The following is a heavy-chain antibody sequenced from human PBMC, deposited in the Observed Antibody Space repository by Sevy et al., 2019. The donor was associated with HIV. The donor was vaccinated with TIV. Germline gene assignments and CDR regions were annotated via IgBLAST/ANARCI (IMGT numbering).Heavy chain of an antibody. Sequence: SETPSLTCTVSGGSISSYYWSWIRQPPGKGLEWIGYIYYSGSTNYNPSLKSRVTISVDTSKNQFSLKLSSVTAADTAVYYCARAPQYYDFWSGYLNWFDPWGQGTLVTVSS. CDR2: IYYSGST. V-gene: IGHV4-59*01. CDR1: GGSISSYY. D-gene: IGHD3-3*01. J-gene: IGHJ5*02. CDR3: ARAPQYYDFWSGYLNWFDP.